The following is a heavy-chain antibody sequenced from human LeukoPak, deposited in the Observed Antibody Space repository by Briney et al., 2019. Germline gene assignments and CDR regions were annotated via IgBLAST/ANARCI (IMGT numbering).Heavy chain of an antibody. J-gene: IGHJ4*02. D-gene: IGHD2-2*01. CDR3: ARDLARLPAARYYFDY. CDR2: MNPNSGNT. CDR1: GYTFTSYD. V-gene: IGHV1-8*01. Sequence: GASVKVSCKASGYTFTSYDINWVRQATGQGLEWMGWMNPNSGNTGYAQKFQGRVTMTRNTSISTAYMELSRLRSDDTAVYYCARDLARLPAARYYFDYWGQGTLVTVSS.